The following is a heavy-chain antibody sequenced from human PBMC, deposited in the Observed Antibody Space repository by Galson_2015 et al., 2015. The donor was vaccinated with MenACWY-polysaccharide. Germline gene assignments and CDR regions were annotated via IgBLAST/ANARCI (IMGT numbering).Heavy chain of an antibody. J-gene: IGHJ4*02. D-gene: IGHD6-13*01. Sequence: SLRLSCAASGFTFDDYAMHWVRQAPGKGLEWVSGVSWNSGSADYADSVKGRFTISRDNARNSLYLQMNSLRAEDTAFYYCAKSPSSSWYGPFDYRGQGTLVTVSS. V-gene: IGHV3-9*01. CDR3: AKSPSSSWYGPFDY. CDR1: GFTFDDYA. CDR2: VSWNSGSA.